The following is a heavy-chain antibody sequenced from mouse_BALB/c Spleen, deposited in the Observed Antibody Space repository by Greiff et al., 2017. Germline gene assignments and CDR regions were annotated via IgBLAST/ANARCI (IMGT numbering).Heavy chain of an antibody. CDR3: ARGLYYGNYDWYFDV. CDR1: GDSITSGY. CDR2: ISYSGST. V-gene: IGHV3-8*02. D-gene: IGHD2-1*01. Sequence: EVQRVESGPSLVKPSQTLSLTCSVTGDSITSGYWNWIRKFPGNKLEYMGYISYSGSTYYNPSLKSRISITRDTSKNQYYLQLNSVTTEDTATYYCARGLYYGNYDWYFDVWGAGTTVTVSS. J-gene: IGHJ1*01.